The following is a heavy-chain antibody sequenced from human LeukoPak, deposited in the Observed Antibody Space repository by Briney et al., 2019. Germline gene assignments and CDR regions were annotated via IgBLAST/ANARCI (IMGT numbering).Heavy chain of an antibody. D-gene: IGHD3-22*01. CDR2: ISGSGGST. Sequence: GGSLRLSCAASGCTFSSYAMSWVRQAPGKGLEWVSAISGSGGSTYYAASVKGRFTISRDNSKNTLYLQMNSLRAEDTAVYYCAKDGSYYYDSSGYYSFDYWGQGTLVTVSS. V-gene: IGHV3-23*01. CDR3: AKDGSYYYDSSGYYSFDY. CDR1: GCTFSSYA. J-gene: IGHJ4*02.